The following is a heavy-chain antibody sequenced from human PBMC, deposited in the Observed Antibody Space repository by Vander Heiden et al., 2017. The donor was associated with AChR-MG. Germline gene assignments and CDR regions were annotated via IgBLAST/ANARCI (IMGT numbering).Heavy chain of an antibody. J-gene: IGHJ2*01. CDR1: GGSISSYY. V-gene: IGHV4-59*01. Sequence: QVQLQESGPGLVKPSETLSLTCTVAGGSISSYYWSWIRQPPGKGMEWIGYIYYSGSTNYNPSLKSRVTISVDTSKNQFSLKLSSVTAADTAVYYCARVQWFGELIRPIDRDRPVTAILPDRYWYFDLWGRGTLVTVSS. D-gene: IGHD3-10*01. CDR2: IYYSGST. CDR3: ARVQWFGELIRPIDRDRPVTAILPDRYWYFDL.